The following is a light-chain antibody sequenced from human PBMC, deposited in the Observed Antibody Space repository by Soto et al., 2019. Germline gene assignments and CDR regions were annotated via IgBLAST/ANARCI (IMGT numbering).Light chain of an antibody. J-gene: IGLJ1*01. CDR1: SSDIGAYNY. CDR2: DVS. Sequence: ALTQPRSVSGSPGQSVTISCTGTSSDIGAYNYVSWYQQHPGKVPKLMLYDVSKRPSGVPDRFSGSKPGNTASLTISGLQADDEADYYCCSYAGAYIYVFATGTKVTVL. V-gene: IGLV2-11*01. CDR3: CSYAGAYIYV.